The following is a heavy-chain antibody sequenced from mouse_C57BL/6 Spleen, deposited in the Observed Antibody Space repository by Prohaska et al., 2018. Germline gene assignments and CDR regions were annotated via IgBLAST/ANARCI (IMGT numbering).Heavy chain of an antibody. Sequence: QSQGKSLEWIGDINPNNGGTIYNQKFKGKATLTVDKCSSTAYMELRSLTSEDTAVYYCARSGYYGSSPYWYFDVWGTGTTVTVSS. D-gene: IGHD1-1*01. CDR3: ARSGYYGSSPYWYFDV. J-gene: IGHJ1*03. V-gene: IGHV1-18*01. CDR2: INPNNGGT.